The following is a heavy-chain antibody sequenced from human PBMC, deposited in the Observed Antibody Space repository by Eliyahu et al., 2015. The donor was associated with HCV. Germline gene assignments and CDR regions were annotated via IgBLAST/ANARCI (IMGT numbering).Heavy chain of an antibody. V-gene: IGHV5-51*01. D-gene: IGHD5-24*01. CDR2: IHPDDSDT. CDR1: GYSFSTCW. Sequence: EVQLVQSGAEVKKPGESLRISCEASGYSFSTCWIAWVRQMPGKGLEWMGVIHPDDSDTRYSPSFQGQVTISVDKSISTAYLQWSSLQASDTAIYYCARRLERAGVGMDVWGQGTTVAVSS. J-gene: IGHJ6*02. CDR3: ARRLERAGVGMDV.